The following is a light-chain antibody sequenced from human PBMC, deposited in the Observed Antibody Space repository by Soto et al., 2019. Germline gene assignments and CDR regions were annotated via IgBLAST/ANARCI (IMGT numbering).Light chain of an antibody. V-gene: IGKV3-20*01. J-gene: IGKJ1*01. Sequence: IGVTQSPGTLSLSTGERATLSCRASQRVSSSYLSWYQQKPGQAPRLLIYDASSRATGIPARFSGSGSVTXXXLXXXXLEPXDFAXXXXXQYGNSPKTFGQGTKVDIK. CDR2: DAS. CDR3: XQYGNSPKT. CDR1: QRVSSSY.